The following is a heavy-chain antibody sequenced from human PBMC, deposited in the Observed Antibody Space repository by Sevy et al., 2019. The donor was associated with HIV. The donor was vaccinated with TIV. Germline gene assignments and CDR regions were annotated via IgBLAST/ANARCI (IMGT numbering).Heavy chain of an antibody. Sequence: FLRLSCVGSGFNFSDYGMHWVRQAPGKGLEWVAVIWYDGSNKYNDNSVKGRFTLSRDKSKNTAYQQMNNLSVEDSAVYYCASGILDHWGQGALVSVSS. CDR3: ASGILDH. J-gene: IGHJ4*02. D-gene: IGHD1-26*01. CDR1: GFNFSDYG. V-gene: IGHV3-33*08. CDR2: IWYDGSNK.